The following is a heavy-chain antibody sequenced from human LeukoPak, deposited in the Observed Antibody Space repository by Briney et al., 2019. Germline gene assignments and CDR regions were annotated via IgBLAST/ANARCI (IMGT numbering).Heavy chain of an antibody. V-gene: IGHV3-66*01. J-gene: IGHJ4*02. CDR2: LYSDGFT. CDR1: GFTVSSNY. CDR3: ARDVRRRGFFDL. Sequence: GGSLRLSCAASGFTVSSNYMSWVRQAPGKGLEWISVLYSDGFTYYADSVKGRFTISRDNSKNVLLLQMNSLRAEDTAVYYCARDVRRRGFFDLWGQGTLVTVSS.